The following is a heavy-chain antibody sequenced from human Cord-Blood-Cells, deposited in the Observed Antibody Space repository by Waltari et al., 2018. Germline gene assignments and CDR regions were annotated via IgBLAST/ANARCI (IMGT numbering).Heavy chain of an antibody. CDR2: ISSSSSYI. D-gene: IGHD1-26*01. Sequence: EVQLVESGGGLVKPGGSLRLSCAASGFTFSRYSMTWVRQAPGKGLEWVSSISSSSSYIYYADSVKGRFTISRDNAKNSLYLQMNSLRAEDTAVYYCARDNPPEYSGTSFDYWGQGTLVTVSS. CDR1: GFTFSRYS. CDR3: ARDNPPEYSGTSFDY. V-gene: IGHV3-21*01. J-gene: IGHJ4*02.